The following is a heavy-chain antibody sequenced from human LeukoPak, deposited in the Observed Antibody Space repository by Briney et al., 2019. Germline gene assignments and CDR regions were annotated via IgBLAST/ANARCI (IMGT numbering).Heavy chain of an antibody. CDR3: AKSSGYDLFDY. D-gene: IGHD5-12*01. CDR1: GFTVSSNY. V-gene: IGHV3-53*04. CDR2: IYSGGST. Sequence: GGSLRLSCAASGFTVSSNYMSWVRQAPGKGLEWVSVIYSGGSTYYADSVKGRFTISRHNFKNTLYLQMNSLRAEDTAVYYCAKSSGYDLFDYWGQGTLVTVSS. J-gene: IGHJ4*02.